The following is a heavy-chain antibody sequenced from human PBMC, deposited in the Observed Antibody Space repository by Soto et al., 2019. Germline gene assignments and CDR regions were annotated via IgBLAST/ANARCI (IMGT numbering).Heavy chain of an antibody. D-gene: IGHD6-19*01. J-gene: IGHJ4*02. CDR1: GFTVSSNY. CDR3: ARDTRMGYSSGWYFDY. V-gene: IGHV3-53*04. Sequence: GGSLRLSCAASGFTVSSNYMSWVRQAPGKGLEWVSVIYSGGSTYYADSVKGRFTISRHNSKNTLYLQMNSLRAEDTAVYYCARDTRMGYSSGWYFDYWGQGTLVTVSS. CDR2: IYSGGST.